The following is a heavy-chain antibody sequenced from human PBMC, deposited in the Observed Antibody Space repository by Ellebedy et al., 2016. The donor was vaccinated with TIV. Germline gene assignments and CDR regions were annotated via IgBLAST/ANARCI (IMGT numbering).Heavy chain of an antibody. CDR2: IYSDGTT. J-gene: IGHJ5*02. V-gene: IGHV3-66*01. Sequence: GESLKISCAASGFTVSNNYMSWLRQAPGKGLEWVSIIYSDGTTHYADSVKGRFTISRDNARNSLYLQMNSLRAEDTAVYYCVRDMTYYYGSGSYRDGFDPWGQGTLVTVSS. CDR1: GFTVSNNY. CDR3: VRDMTYYYGSGSYRDGFDP. D-gene: IGHD3-10*01.